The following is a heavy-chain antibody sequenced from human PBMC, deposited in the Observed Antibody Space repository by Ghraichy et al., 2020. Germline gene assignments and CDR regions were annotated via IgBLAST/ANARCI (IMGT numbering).Heavy chain of an antibody. CDR2: IYYSGST. V-gene: IGHV4-61*01. D-gene: IGHD4-23*01. J-gene: IGHJ4*02. Sequence: SETLSLTCTVSGGSVSSGSYYWSWIRQPPGKGLEWIGYIYYSGSTNYNPSLKSRVTISVDTSKNQFSLKLSSVTAADTAVYYCAATTVVTDTDYWGQGTLVTVSS. CDR3: AATTVVTDTDY. CDR1: GGSVSSGSYY.